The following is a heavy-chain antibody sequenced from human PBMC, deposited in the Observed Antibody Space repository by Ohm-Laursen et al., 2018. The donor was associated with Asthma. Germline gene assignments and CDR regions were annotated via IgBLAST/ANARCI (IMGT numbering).Heavy chain of an antibody. Sequence: SLRLSCSASGFTLSSYGMHWVRQAPGKGLEWVAVISYDGNNKYYADSVKGRFTISRDNSKNTLYLQMNSLRGENTAVYYCAKSLLPYVDYHGVDFWGQGTLVTVSA. CDR3: AKSLLPYVDYHGVDF. D-gene: IGHD4-17*01. V-gene: IGHV3-30*18. J-gene: IGHJ4*02. CDR2: ISYDGNNK. CDR1: GFTLSSYG.